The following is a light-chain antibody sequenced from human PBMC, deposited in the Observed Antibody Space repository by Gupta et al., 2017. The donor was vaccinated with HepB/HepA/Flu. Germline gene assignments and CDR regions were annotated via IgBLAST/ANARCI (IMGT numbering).Light chain of an antibody. Sequence: EIVLTHPPATPSSSPEERATLSCRASQSVSSYLAWYQQKPGQAPRLLIYDASNRATGIPARFSGSGSGTEFTLTISSLEPEDFAVYYCQQRSNWLPITFGQGTRLDIK. CDR1: QSVSSY. V-gene: IGKV3-11*01. CDR3: QQRSNWLPIT. CDR2: DAS. J-gene: IGKJ5*01.